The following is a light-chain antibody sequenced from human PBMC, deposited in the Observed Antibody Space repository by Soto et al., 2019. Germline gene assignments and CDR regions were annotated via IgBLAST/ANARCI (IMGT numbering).Light chain of an antibody. CDR1: QSVSIN. CDR2: GAF. V-gene: IGKV3-15*01. CDR3: QHYNNWPPWT. J-gene: IGKJ1*01. Sequence: EIVMTQSPATLSVSPGERATLSCRASQSVSINLAWYQQKPGQAPRLLIYGAFTRATGIPARFSGSGSGTEFTLTINSLQSEDFAVYYCQHYNNWPPWTFGQGTKVEIK.